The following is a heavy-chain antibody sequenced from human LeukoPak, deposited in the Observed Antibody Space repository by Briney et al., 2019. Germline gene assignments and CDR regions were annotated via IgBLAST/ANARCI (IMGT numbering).Heavy chain of an antibody. CDR2: ISGSGGST. Sequence: GGSLRLSCAASGFTFSSYAMSWVRQAPGKGLEWVSAISGSGGSTYYADSVKGRFTISRDNSKNTLYLQMNSLRAEDTAVYYCAKDRDIVVVPAALFDYWGQGTLVTVSS. J-gene: IGHJ4*02. D-gene: IGHD2-2*01. V-gene: IGHV3-23*01. CDR3: AKDRDIVVVPAALFDY. CDR1: GFTFSSYA.